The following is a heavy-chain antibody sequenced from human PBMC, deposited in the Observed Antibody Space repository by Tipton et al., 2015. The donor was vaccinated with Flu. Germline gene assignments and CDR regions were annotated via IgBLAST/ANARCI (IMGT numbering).Heavy chain of an antibody. CDR2: MFHSGST. V-gene: IGHV4-38-2*02. CDR3: AREGVGNAFDI. D-gene: IGHD1-1*01. CDR1: GYSVTGGYY. J-gene: IGHJ3*02. Sequence: TLSLTCTVSGYSVTGGYYSGWIRQPPGKGLEYIGYMFHSGSTYYNPSLRSRVIISVDTSKNQFSLELSSVTAADTAVYYCAREGVGNAFDIWGQGTMVTVSS.